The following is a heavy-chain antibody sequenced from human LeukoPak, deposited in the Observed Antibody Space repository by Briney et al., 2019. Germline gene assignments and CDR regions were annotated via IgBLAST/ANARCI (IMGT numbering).Heavy chain of an antibody. CDR1: GGSISSYY. CDR3: VRGEDGYNYPYFDY. Sequence: PSETLSLTCTVSGGSISSYYWGWIRQPPGKGLEWIGYIYYSGSTNYNPSLKSRVTISVDTSKNQFSLKLSSVTAADTAVYYCVRGEDGYNYPYFDYWGQGTLVTVSS. CDR2: IYYSGST. D-gene: IGHD5-24*01. V-gene: IGHV4-59*01. J-gene: IGHJ4*02.